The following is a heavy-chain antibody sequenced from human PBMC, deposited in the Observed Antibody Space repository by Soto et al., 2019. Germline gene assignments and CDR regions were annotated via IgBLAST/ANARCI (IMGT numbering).Heavy chain of an antibody. Sequence: GASVKVSCKVSGYALTELSMHWVRQAPGKGLEWMGGFDPEDGETIYAQKFQGRVTMTEDTSTDTAYMELSSLRSEDTAVYYCATDVTVLSATGAFDYWGQGTLVTVSS. V-gene: IGHV1-24*01. J-gene: IGHJ4*02. CDR1: GYALTELS. CDR3: ATDVTVLSATGAFDY. D-gene: IGHD2-15*01. CDR2: FDPEDGET.